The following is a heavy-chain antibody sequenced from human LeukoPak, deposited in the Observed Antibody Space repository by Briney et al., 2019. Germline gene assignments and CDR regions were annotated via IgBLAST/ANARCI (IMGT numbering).Heavy chain of an antibody. CDR1: GFTFSSYA. CDR3: ARVHDSGSFDY. J-gene: IGHJ4*02. Sequence: GRSLRLSCAASGFTFSSYAMHWVRQAPGKGLEWVAVISYDGSNKYYADSVKGRFTISRDNSKNTLYLQMNSLRAGDTAVYYCARVHDSGSFDYWGQGTLVTVSS. CDR2: ISYDGSNK. V-gene: IGHV3-30-3*01. D-gene: IGHD3-10*01.